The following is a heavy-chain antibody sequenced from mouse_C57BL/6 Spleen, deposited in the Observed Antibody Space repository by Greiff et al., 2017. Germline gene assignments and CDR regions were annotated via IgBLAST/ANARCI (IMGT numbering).Heavy chain of an antibody. CDR1: GYTFTSYW. Sequence: VQLQQPGAELVKPGASVKLSCKASGYTFTSYWMHWVKQRPGRGLEWIGRIDPNSGGTKYNEKFKSKATLTVDKPSSTAYMQLSSLTSEASAVYYCARRAYYSNYEFAYWGQGTLVTVSA. D-gene: IGHD2-5*01. J-gene: IGHJ3*01. CDR2: IDPNSGGT. CDR3: ARRAYYSNYEFAY. V-gene: IGHV1-72*01.